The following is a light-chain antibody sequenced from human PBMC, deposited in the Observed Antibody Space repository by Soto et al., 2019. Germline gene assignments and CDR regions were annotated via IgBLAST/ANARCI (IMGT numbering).Light chain of an antibody. CDR3: CSYAGSYTHV. CDR2: STN. V-gene: IGLV8-61*01. CDR1: SASVLTSYY. Sequence: QAVVSQEPSFSVSPGETVTLTCGLTSASVLTSYYPSWYQQTPGQAPRTLIYSTNIRSSGVPDRFSGSILGNKAALTITGAQADDESDYYCCSYAGSYTHVFGSGTKLTVL. J-gene: IGLJ1*01.